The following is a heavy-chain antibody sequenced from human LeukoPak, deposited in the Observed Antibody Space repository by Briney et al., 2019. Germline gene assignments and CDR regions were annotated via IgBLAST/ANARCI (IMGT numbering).Heavy chain of an antibody. J-gene: IGHJ6*03. CDR1: GFTFSSCA. D-gene: IGHD1-26*01. Sequence: GGSLRLSCGAPGFTFSSCARTWVRQAPGKGLEWVSAIRGSGGSTYYTDAVRGRFTISRDSSKNTLYLQMNSLRAEDTAVYYCAKGDSGGSIYYYMDVWGKGTTVTVSS. CDR2: IRGSGGST. V-gene: IGHV3-23*01. CDR3: AKGDSGGSIYYYMDV.